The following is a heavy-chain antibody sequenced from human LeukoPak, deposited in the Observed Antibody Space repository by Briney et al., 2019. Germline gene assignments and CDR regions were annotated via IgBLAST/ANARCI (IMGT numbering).Heavy chain of an antibody. CDR3: AREATCGSTSCYEDY. V-gene: IGHV1-2*02. D-gene: IGHD2-2*01. CDR2: INPNGGDT. J-gene: IGHJ4*02. Sequence: ASVKVSCKASGYIFTGYFIHWVRQAPGQGLEWMGWINPNGGDTSYAQNFQGRVTTTRDTFTSTAFMELSSLRSDDTAVYYCAREATCGSTSCYEDYWGQGTLVTVSS. CDR1: GYIFTGYF.